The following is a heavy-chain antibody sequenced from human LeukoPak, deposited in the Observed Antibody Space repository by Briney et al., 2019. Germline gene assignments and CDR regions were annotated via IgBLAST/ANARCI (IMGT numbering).Heavy chain of an antibody. CDR2: IYYSGRT. CDR1: GASISRYY. J-gene: IGHJ4*02. CDR3: AKVIVGAGFDF. V-gene: IGHV4-59*01. D-gene: IGHD1-26*01. Sequence: SETLSLTCAVSGASISRYYWSWIRQSPGKGLEWIGYIYYSGRTNYNPPLKSRVTISVDTSKNQFSLKLSSVTAADTAVYYCAKVIVGAGFDFWGQGALVTVSS.